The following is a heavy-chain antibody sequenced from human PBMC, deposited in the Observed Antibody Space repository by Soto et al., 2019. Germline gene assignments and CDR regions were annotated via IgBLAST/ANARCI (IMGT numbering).Heavy chain of an antibody. CDR3: ARVYSSSWYFDY. CDR1: GFTFSSYW. CDR2: IKQDGSEK. V-gene: IGHV3-7*03. D-gene: IGHD6-13*01. J-gene: IGHJ4*02. Sequence: PGGSLRLSCAASGFTFSSYWMSWVRQAPGKGLEWVANIKQDGSEKYHVDSVKGRFTISRDNAKNSLYLQMNSLRAEDTAVYDCARVYSSSWYFDYWGQGTLVTVSS.